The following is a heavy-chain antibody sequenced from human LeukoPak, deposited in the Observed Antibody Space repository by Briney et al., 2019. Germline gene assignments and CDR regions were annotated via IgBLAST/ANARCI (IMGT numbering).Heavy chain of an antibody. CDR2: IYYSGST. D-gene: IGHD6-13*01. CDR3: AIQSSSQSIFDY. J-gene: IGHJ4*02. Sequence: SETLSLTCTVSGGSLSSGGYYWSWLRQHPGTGLEWIGYIYYSGSTYYNPSRKSQVTISVATSKNQFSLKLSSVTAADTAVYYLAIQSSSQSIFDYWGQGTLVTVPS. CDR1: GGSLSSGGYY. V-gene: IGHV4-31*01.